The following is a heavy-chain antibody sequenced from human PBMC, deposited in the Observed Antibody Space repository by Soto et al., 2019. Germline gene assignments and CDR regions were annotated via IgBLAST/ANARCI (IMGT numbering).Heavy chain of an antibody. CDR2: ISYDGSNK. D-gene: IGHD6-6*01. CDR3: AKGGYSSSLTYYYYGMDV. Sequence: QVQLVESGGGVVQPGRSLRLSCAASGFTFSSYGMHWVRQAPGKGLEWVAVISYDGSNKYYADSVKRRFTISRDNSKNTLYLQMNSLRAEDTAVYYCAKGGYSSSLTYYYYGMDVWGQGTTVTVSS. J-gene: IGHJ6*02. V-gene: IGHV3-30*18. CDR1: GFTFSSYG.